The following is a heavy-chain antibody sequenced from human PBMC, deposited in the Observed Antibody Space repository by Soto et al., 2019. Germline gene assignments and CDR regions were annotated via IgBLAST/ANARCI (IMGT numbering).Heavy chain of an antibody. CDR3: ARGQSNVLRYFDWLFTDAFDI. CDR2: ISAYNGNT. J-gene: IGHJ3*02. V-gene: IGHV1-18*01. Sequence: ASVKVSCKASGYTFTSYGISWVRQAPGQGLEWMGWISAYNGNTNYAQKLQGRVTMTTDTSTSTAYMELRSLRSDDTAVYYCARGQSNVLRYFDWLFTDAFDIWGQGXMVTVSS. CDR1: GYTFTSYG. D-gene: IGHD3-9*01.